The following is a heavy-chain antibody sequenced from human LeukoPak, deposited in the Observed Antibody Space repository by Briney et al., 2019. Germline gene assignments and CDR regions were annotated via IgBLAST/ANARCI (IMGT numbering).Heavy chain of an antibody. CDR1: GFTFSSYA. CDR2: IRATAGTT. Sequence: GGSMRLSSAASGFTFSSYAMTWVRQAPGKGLHWVSTIRATAGTTYYADSVKGRFTISRDNSKNTVSLQMNSLRAEDTAIYYCAKGGYTSYFDYWGQGTLVTVSS. D-gene: IGHD6-19*01. V-gene: IGHV3-23*01. CDR3: AKGGYTSYFDY. J-gene: IGHJ4*02.